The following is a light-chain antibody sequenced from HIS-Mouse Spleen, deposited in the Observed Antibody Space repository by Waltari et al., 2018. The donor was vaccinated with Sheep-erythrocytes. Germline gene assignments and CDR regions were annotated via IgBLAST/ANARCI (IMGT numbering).Light chain of an antibody. CDR3: QQFNSYPHGYT. CDR1: QGISSA. Sequence: AIQLTQSPSSLSASVVDRVTITCRASQGISSALAWYQQKPGKAPKLLIYDASSLESGVPSRFSGSGSGTDFTLTISSLQPEDFATYYCQQFNSYPHGYTFGQGTKLEIK. J-gene: IGKJ2*01. CDR2: DAS. V-gene: IGKV1-13*02.